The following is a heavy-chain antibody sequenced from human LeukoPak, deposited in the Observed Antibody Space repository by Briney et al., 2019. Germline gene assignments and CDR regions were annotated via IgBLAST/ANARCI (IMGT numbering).Heavy chain of an antibody. Sequence: ASVKVSCKASGYTFTGYYMHWVRQAPGQGLEWMGWINPNSGGTNYAQKFQGRVTMTRDTSISTVYMEMSRLRSDDTAVYFCARDAPRWPFDYWGQGTLVTVSS. V-gene: IGHV1-2*02. CDR1: GYTFTGYY. CDR3: ARDAPRWPFDY. D-gene: IGHD2-15*01. J-gene: IGHJ4*02. CDR2: INPNSGGT.